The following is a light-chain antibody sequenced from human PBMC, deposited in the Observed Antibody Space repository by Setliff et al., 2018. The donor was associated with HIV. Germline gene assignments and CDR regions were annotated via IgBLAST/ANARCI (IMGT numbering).Light chain of an antibody. CDR2: EVK. Sequence: QSALTQPASVSGSPGQSITISCTGTNSDVGGYNYVSWYQQHPGKAPKLIIYEVKNRPSGVSNRFSGSKSGNTASLTISGLQAEDEADYYCSSYATTNTLPFGTGTKV. J-gene: IGLJ1*01. V-gene: IGLV2-14*01. CDR3: SSYATTNTLP. CDR1: NSDVGGYNY.